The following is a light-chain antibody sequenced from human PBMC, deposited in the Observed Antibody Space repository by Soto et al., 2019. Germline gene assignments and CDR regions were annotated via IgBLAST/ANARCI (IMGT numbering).Light chain of an antibody. CDR1: QSISTT. V-gene: IGKV3-20*01. Sequence: EIELTQSPATLSVSPGETVALSCRASQSISTTLAWYQQKPGQAPRLLIYSASSRATGIPDRFSGSGSGADYTLTISRLEPEDSAVYYCQQYGYSFWTFGQGTRLEIK. CDR3: QQYGYSFWT. CDR2: SAS. J-gene: IGKJ5*01.